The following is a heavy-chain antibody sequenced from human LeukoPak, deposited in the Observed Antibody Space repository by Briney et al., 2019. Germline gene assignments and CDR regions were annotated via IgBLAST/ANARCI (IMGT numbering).Heavy chain of an antibody. CDR3: ARYKTTVTSDDAFDI. V-gene: IGHV3-11*01. CDR1: GFTFSDYY. D-gene: IGHD4-17*01. Sequence: GGSLRLSCAASGFTFSDYYMSWLRQAPGKGLAGVSYIRSDGSTIYYADSVKGRFTISRDNAKNSLYLQMNSLRAEDTAVYYCARYKTTVTSDDAFDIWGQGTMVAVSS. J-gene: IGHJ3*02. CDR2: IRSDGSTI.